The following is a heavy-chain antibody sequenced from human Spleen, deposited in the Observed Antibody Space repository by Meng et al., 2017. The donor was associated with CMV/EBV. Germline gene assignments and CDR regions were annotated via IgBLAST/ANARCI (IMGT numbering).Heavy chain of an antibody. J-gene: IGHJ1*01. V-gene: IGHV4-34*01. CDR1: GGSFSDYY. CDR3: ARAVPTYSSSWYGEYFQH. D-gene: IGHD6-13*01. CDR2: INHSGST. Sequence: SETLSLTCAIYGGSFSDYYWSWIRQPPGKGLEWIGEINHSGSTNYNPSLKSRVTISVDTSKNQFSLKLSSVTAADTAVYYCARAVPTYSSSWYGEYFQHWGQGTLVTVSS.